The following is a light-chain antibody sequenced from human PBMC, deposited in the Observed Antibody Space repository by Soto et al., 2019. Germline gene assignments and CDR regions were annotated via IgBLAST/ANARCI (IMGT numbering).Light chain of an antibody. Sequence: EIVMTQSPATLSVSPGERATLSCRASQSVTNNLAWYQQKPGQAPRLLIYGASTRATGIPARFSGSGSGTEFTLTISSLQSEDFEVYYCQQYNIWPQTFGQGTKV. CDR1: QSVTNN. CDR2: GAS. J-gene: IGKJ1*01. CDR3: QQYNIWPQT. V-gene: IGKV3-15*01.